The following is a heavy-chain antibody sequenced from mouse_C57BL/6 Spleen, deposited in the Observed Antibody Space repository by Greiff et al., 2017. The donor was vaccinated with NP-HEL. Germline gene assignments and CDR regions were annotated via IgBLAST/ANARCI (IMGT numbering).Heavy chain of an antibody. J-gene: IGHJ3*01. CDR3: ALPRYDYDGSWFAY. CDR1: GYTFTSYW. CDR2: IDPSDSET. D-gene: IGHD2-4*01. V-gene: IGHV1-52*01. Sequence: VQLQQPGAELVRPGSSVKLSCKASGYTFTSYWMHWVKQRPIQGLEWIGNIDPSDSETHYNQKFKDKATLTVDKSSSTAYMQLSSLTSEDSAVYYCALPRYDYDGSWFAYWGQGTLVTVSA.